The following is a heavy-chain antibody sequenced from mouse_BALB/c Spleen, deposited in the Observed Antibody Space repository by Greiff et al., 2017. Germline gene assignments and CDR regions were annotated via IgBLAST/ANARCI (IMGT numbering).Heavy chain of an antibody. V-gene: IGHV1-80*01. CDR3: ARFIYYGSYYAMDY. CDR1: GYAFSSYW. J-gene: IGHJ4*01. CDR2: IYPGDGDT. Sequence: VQLQQSGAELVRPGSSVKISCKASGYAFSSYWMNWVKQRPGQGLEWIGQIYPGDGDTNYNGKFKGKATLTADKSSSTAYMQLSSLTSEDSAVYFCARFIYYGSYYAMDYWGQGTSVTVSS. D-gene: IGHD2-2*01.